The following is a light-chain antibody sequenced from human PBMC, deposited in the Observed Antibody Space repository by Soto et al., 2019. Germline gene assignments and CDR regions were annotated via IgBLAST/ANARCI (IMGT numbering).Light chain of an antibody. CDR1: SSNIGAGYD. CDR2: GNT. CDR3: QSYDSRLGGSGV. J-gene: IGLJ1*01. Sequence: QSVLTQPPSVSGAPGQRVTISCTGSSSNIGAGYDVHWYQQLPGTAPKLLIYGNTNRPSGVPNRFSGSKSGTSASLAITGLQAEDESDYYCQSYDSRLGGSGVFGTGTKVTVL. V-gene: IGLV1-40*01.